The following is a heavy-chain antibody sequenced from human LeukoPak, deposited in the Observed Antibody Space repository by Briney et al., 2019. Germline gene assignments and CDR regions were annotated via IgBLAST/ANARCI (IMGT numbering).Heavy chain of an antibody. CDR1: GGTFSSYA. J-gene: IGHJ4*02. Sequence: GSSVKVSCKASGGTFSSYAIGWVRQAPGQGLEWMGGIIPIFGTANYAQKFQGRVTITADESTSTAYMELSSLRSEDTAVYYCARGSPWLVPPFDYWGQGTLVTVSS. CDR3: ARGSPWLVPPFDY. V-gene: IGHV1-69*01. CDR2: IIPIFGTA. D-gene: IGHD6-19*01.